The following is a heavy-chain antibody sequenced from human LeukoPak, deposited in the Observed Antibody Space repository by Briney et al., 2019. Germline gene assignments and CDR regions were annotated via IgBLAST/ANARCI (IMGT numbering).Heavy chain of an antibody. D-gene: IGHD1-26*01. CDR3: AREVGATYSSFDY. V-gene: IGHV4-59*01. J-gene: IGHJ4*02. CDR2: IYYSGST. Sequence: SETLSLTCTVSGGSISSYYWSWIRQPPGKGLEWIGYIYYSGSTNYNPSLKSRVTTSVDTSKNQFSLKLSSVTAADTAVYYCAREVGATYSSFDYWGQGTLVTVSS. CDR1: GGSISSYY.